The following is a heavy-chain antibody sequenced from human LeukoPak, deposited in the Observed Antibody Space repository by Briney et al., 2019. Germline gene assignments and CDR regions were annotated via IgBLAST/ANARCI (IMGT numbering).Heavy chain of an antibody. D-gene: IGHD2-2*01. CDR2: ISYDGSSK. Sequence: GGSLRLSCAASGFTFSSYGMHWVRQAPGKGLEWVAVISYDGSSKYYADSVKGRFTISRDNSKNTLYLQMNSLRAEDTAVYYCAKDRGYCSSTSCYAFDIWGQGTMVTVSS. CDR3: AKDRGYCSSTSCYAFDI. V-gene: IGHV3-30*18. J-gene: IGHJ3*02. CDR1: GFTFSSYG.